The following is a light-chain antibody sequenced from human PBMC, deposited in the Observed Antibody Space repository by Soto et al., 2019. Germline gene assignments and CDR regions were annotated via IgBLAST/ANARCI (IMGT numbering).Light chain of an antibody. CDR1: QSVRSSY. V-gene: IGKV3-20*01. CDR2: DAS. CDR3: QQYGSSPT. Sequence: EIVLTQSPGTLSLSPGESATRSCRASQSVRSSYLAWYQQRPGQAPRLLIYDASNRATGIPDRFSGSGSGTDFTLAISRLEPEDFAVYFCQQYGSSPTFGQGTKVEIK. J-gene: IGKJ1*01.